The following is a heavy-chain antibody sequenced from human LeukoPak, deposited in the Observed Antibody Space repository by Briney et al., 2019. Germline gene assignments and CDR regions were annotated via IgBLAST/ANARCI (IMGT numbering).Heavy chain of an antibody. CDR2: ISYDETNK. CDR1: GFTFSSYA. D-gene: IGHD6-13*01. V-gene: IGHV3-30-3*01. CDR3: VMRGGISNQQLVPPGGSFYFDY. Sequence: PGGSLRLSCAASGFTFSSYAMHWVRQAPGKGLEWVAVISYDETNKYYADSVKGRFTISRDNSKNTLYLQMNSLRTEDTAMYYCVMRGGISNQQLVPPGGSFYFDYWGQGTLVTVSS. J-gene: IGHJ4*02.